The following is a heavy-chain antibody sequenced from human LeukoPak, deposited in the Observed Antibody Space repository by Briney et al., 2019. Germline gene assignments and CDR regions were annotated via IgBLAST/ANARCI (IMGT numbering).Heavy chain of an antibody. Sequence: GGSLRLSCAASGFTFRSYGMSWVRQAPGEGLEWVSDISGGGGSANYADSVKGRFTISRDNSQNTLYLQMNSLRAEDTAVYYCAKRSDYGGNSDYFDYWGQGTLVTVSS. V-gene: IGHV3-23*01. CDR1: GFTFRSYG. CDR3: AKRSDYGGNSDYFDY. J-gene: IGHJ4*02. D-gene: IGHD4-23*01. CDR2: ISGGGGSA.